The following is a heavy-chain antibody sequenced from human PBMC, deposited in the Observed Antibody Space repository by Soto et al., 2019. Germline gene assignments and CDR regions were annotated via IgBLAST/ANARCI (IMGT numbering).Heavy chain of an antibody. V-gene: IGHV3-33*04. Sequence: QVQLVESGGGVVQPGRSLRLSCAASGFTFSNHDMHWVRQAPGKGLAWXXXXXXXXXXXXXADSVRGRFTISXDXSKXXXXXXXXXXXXXXXXXXXXXXXVEGGTPDYWGQGSLVIVSS. CDR3: XXXVEGGTPDY. J-gene: IGHJ4*02. D-gene: IGHD1-1*01. CDR1: GFTFSNHD. CDR2: XXXXXXXX.